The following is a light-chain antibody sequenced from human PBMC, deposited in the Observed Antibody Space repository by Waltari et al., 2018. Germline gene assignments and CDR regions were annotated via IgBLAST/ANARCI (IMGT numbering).Light chain of an antibody. Sequence: SYELTQPPSVSVSPGQTARITCPGDALPKQYAFWYQQKPGQAPVLIIDKDNQRPSGIPERFSGSSSGTTVTMTISGVQAEDEADYYCLSADSSGTSKVFGGGTKLTVL. CDR3: LSADSSGTSKV. CDR2: KDN. J-gene: IGLJ3*02. V-gene: IGLV3-25*03. CDR1: ALPKQY.